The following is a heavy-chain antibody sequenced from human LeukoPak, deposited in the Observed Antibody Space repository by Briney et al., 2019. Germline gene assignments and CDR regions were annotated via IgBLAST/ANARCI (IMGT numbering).Heavy chain of an antibody. J-gene: IGHJ6*02. CDR3: ASPAPGIAAAGTEYYYGMDV. V-gene: IGHV1-8*01. CDR2: MNPNSGNT. Sequence: ASVKVSCKASGYTFTSYDINWVRQATGQGLEWMGWMNPNSGNTGYAQKFQGRVTMTRNTSISTAYMELSSLRSEDTAVYYCASPAPGIAAAGTEYYYGMDVWGQGTTVTVSS. D-gene: IGHD6-13*01. CDR1: GYTFTSYD.